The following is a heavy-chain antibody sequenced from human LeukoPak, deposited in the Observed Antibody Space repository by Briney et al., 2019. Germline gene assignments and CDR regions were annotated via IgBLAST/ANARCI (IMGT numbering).Heavy chain of an antibody. CDR3: ATDHSMANTAWWFDP. CDR1: GYTITNNY. Sequence: ASVKVSCKASGYTITNNYMHWVRQAPGQGLEWMGVINPSGTGTSYAQKFQGRITMSRDTSTSTVYMELSSLRSEDTAFYYCATDHSMANTAWWFDPWGQGPRSPSPQ. D-gene: IGHD5-24*01. J-gene: IGHJ5*02. CDR2: INPSGTGT. V-gene: IGHV1-46*01.